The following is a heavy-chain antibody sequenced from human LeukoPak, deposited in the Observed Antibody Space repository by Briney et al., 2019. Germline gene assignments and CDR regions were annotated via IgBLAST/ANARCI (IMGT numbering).Heavy chain of an antibody. J-gene: IGHJ4*02. CDR2: IKSKTDGGTT. D-gene: IGHD3-22*01. V-gene: IGHV3-15*01. CDR3: TTDPMIVVVITIDY. Sequence: PGGFLRLSCAASGFTFSNAWMSWVRQAPGKGLEWVGPIKSKTDGGTTDYAAPVKGRFTISRDDSKNTLYLQMNSLKTEDTAVYYCTTDPMIVVVITIDYWGQGTLVTVSS. CDR1: GFTFSNAW.